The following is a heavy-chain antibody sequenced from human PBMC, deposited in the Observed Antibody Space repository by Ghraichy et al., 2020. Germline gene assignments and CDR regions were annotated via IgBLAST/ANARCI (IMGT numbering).Heavy chain of an antibody. D-gene: IGHD2-8*02. V-gene: IGHV3-73*01. Sequence: GGSLRLSCAASGFTFSGSAMHWVRQASGKGLEWVGRIRSKANSYATAYAASVKGRFTISRDDSKTPAYLQMNSLKTEEPAVYYCTTYRIRYNCTGGVCYEYYYGMDVWGQGTTVTVSS. J-gene: IGHJ6*02. CDR1: GFTFSGSA. CDR2: IRSKANSYAT. CDR3: TTYRIRYNCTGGVCYEYYYGMDV.